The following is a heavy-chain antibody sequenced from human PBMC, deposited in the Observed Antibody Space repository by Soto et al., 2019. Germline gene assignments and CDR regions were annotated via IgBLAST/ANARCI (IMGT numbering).Heavy chain of an antibody. Sequence: GGSLRLSCAASGFTFSSYAMHWVRQAPGKGLEWVAVISYDGSNKYYADSVKGRFTISRDNSKNTLYLQMDSLRAEDTAVYYCARDYRAAAGRGYNWFDPWGQGTLVTVSS. CDR3: ARDYRAAAGRGYNWFDP. CDR2: ISYDGSNK. D-gene: IGHD6-13*01. V-gene: IGHV3-30-3*01. CDR1: GFTFSSYA. J-gene: IGHJ5*02.